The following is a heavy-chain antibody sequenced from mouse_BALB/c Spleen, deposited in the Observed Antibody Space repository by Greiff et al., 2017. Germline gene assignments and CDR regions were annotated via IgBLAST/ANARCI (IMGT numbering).Heavy chain of an antibody. V-gene: IGHV2-6-4*01. Sequence: VKLMESGPGLVAPSQSLSITCTVSGFSLSRYSVHWVRQPPGKGLEWLGIIWGGGSTDYNSALKSRLSISKDNSKSQVFLKMNSLQTDDTAMYYCARCHYGSSHFDYWGQGTTLTVSS. CDR3: ARCHYGSSHFDY. CDR2: IWGGGST. D-gene: IGHD1-1*01. J-gene: IGHJ2*01. CDR1: GFSLSRYS.